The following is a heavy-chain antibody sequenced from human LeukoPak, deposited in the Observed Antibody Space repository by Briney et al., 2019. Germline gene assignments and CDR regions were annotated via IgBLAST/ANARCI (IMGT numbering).Heavy chain of an antibody. CDR3: ARDNGGYSSSWYEGNWFDP. D-gene: IGHD6-13*01. V-gene: IGHV1-3*01. CDR1: GYTFTSYA. Sequence: ASVKVSCKASGYTFTSYAMHWVRQAPGQRLEWMGWINAGNGNTKYSQKFQGRVTITRVTSASTAYMELSSLRSEDTAVYYCARDNGGYSSSWYEGNWFDPWSQGTLVTVSS. CDR2: INAGNGNT. J-gene: IGHJ5*02.